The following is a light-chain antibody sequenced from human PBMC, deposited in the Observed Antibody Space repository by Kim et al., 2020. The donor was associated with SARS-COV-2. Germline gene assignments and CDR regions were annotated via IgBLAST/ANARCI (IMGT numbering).Light chain of an antibody. CDR2: TAF. CDR3: HQSHTPPYT. J-gene: IGKJ2*01. CDR1: QSVAGDF. V-gene: IGKV3-20*01. Sequence: EIVLTQSPGTLSLSPGESATLSCRASQSVAGDFLAWYQHRPGQAPRLLIYTAFRRATGVPDRFSGGGSGTDFTLTITRLETEDFAVYYCHQSHTPPYTFGQGTKLEI.